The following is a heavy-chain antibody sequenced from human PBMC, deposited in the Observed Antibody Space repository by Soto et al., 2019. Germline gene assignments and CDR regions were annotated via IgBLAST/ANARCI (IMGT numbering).Heavy chain of an antibody. CDR2: ISYDGSNK. J-gene: IGHJ4*02. V-gene: IGHV3-30-3*01. D-gene: IGHD6-6*01. CDR1: GFTFSSDA. CDR3: ARAEQLALDY. Sequence: QVQLVESGGGVVQPGRYLRLSCAASGFTFSSDAMHWVRQAPGKGLEWVAVISYDGSNKNYADSVKGRFTISRDNSKDTLYLQMNSLRAEDTAVYYCARAEQLALDYWCQGTLVNVSS.